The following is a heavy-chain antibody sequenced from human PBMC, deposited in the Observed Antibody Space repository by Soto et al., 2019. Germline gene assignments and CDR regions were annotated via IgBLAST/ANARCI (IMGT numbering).Heavy chain of an antibody. D-gene: IGHD3-3*01. Sequence: QVQLQQWGAGLLKPSETLSLTCAVYGGSFSGYYWSWIRQPPGKGLEWIGEINHSGSTNYNPSLKSRVTISVDTSKNQFSLKLSSVTAADTAVYYCARVTPLSSQYYDFWSGYYKGPYYFDYWGQGTLVTVSS. CDR1: GGSFSGYY. V-gene: IGHV4-34*01. J-gene: IGHJ4*02. CDR2: INHSGST. CDR3: ARVTPLSSQYYDFWSGYYKGPYYFDY.